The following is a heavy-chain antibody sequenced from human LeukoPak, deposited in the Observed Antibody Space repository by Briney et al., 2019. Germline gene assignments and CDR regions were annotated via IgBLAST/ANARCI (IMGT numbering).Heavy chain of an antibody. V-gene: IGHV3-48*04. CDR1: GFTFSSYA. Sequence: GGSLRLSCAASGFTFSSYAMSWVRQAPGKGLEWVSYISSSGSTIYYADSVKGRFTISRDNAKNSLYLQMNSLRAEDTAVYYCARHSRVGVLIWGQGTMVTVSS. CDR2: ISSSGSTI. J-gene: IGHJ3*02. D-gene: IGHD1-26*01. CDR3: ARHSRVGVLI.